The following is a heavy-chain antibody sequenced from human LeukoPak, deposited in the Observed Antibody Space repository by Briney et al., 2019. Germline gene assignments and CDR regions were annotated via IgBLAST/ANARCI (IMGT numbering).Heavy chain of an antibody. CDR3: VRDNYGVDY. Sequence: PGGSLRLSRAASGFTFSRYWMQWVRQAPGKGLVWASHIVSDGSGTTYADSVKGRFTTSRDNAKNTLYLQMNSLRAEDTAVYYCVRDNYGVDYWGQGTLVTVSS. D-gene: IGHD3-10*01. V-gene: IGHV3-74*03. J-gene: IGHJ4*02. CDR2: IVSDGSGT. CDR1: GFTFSRYW.